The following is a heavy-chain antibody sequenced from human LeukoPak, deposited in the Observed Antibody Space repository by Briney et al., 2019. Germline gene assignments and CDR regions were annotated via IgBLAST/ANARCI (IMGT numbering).Heavy chain of an antibody. J-gene: IGHJ4*02. Sequence: GGSLRLSCAASGFTFSNNAMSWVRQAPGKGLEWVSGISDGGGYTYYADSVKGRFTISRDNSKNTLYLQMNSLRAEDTAVYYCAKSTYSGYNIYYFDYWGQGTLVTVSS. D-gene: IGHD5-12*01. CDR3: AKSTYSGYNIYYFDY. CDR1: GFTFSNNA. CDR2: ISDGGGYT. V-gene: IGHV3-23*01.